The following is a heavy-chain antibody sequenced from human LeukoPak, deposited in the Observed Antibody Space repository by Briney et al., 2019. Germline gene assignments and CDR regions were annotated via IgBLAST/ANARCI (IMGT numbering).Heavy chain of an antibody. CDR3: ARGKGGYYYKYYYGMDV. Sequence: TLSLTCAVSGGSISSGGYSWSWIRQPPGKGLEWIGYIYHSGSTYYNPSLKSRVTISVDRSKNQFSLKLSSVTAADTAVYYCARGKGGYYYKYYYGMDVWGQGTTVTVSS. CDR1: GGSISSGGYS. V-gene: IGHV4-30-2*01. J-gene: IGHJ6*02. D-gene: IGHD3-22*01. CDR2: IYHSGST.